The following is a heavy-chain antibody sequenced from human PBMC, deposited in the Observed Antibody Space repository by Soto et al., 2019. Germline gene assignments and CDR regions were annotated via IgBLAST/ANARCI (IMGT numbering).Heavy chain of an antibody. CDR3: ASTPGYSYGYYYYYGMDV. V-gene: IGHV1-69*13. D-gene: IGHD5-18*01. Sequence: SVKVSCKASGGTFSSYAISWVRQAPGQGLEWMGGIIPTFGTASYAQKFQGRVTITADESTSTAYMELSSLRSEDTAVYYCASTPGYSYGYYYYYGMDVWGQGTTVTVSS. CDR2: IIPTFGTA. J-gene: IGHJ6*02. CDR1: GGTFSSYA.